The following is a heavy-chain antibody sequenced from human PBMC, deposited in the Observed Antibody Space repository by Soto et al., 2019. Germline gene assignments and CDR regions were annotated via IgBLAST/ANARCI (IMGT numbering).Heavy chain of an antibody. CDR2: IYTTGSI. J-gene: IGHJ5*02. V-gene: IGHV4-4*07. Sequence: QVQLLESGPGLVKPSETLSLTCNVSGDSTAIYYWSWIRQSAGKGLEWIGRIYTTGSINYNPSLSSRVTMSRDSSKNQLFLSLTSVTAADTAVYYCVRDRLNWFDPWGQGVLVTVSS. CDR3: VRDRLNWFDP. CDR1: GDSTAIYY.